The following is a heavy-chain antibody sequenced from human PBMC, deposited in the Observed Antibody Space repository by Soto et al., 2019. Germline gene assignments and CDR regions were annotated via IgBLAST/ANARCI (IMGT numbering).Heavy chain of an antibody. CDR1: GGSISSSSYY. J-gene: IGHJ4*02. CDR2: VYYSGST. CDR3: ARRRWETFDY. Sequence: SETLSLTCTVSGGSISSSSYYWGWIRQPPGKGLEWIGSVYYSGSTYYNPSLKSRVTISVVTSKNQFSLKLSSVTAADTAVYYCARRRWETFDYWGQGTLVSVSS. D-gene: IGHD1-26*01. V-gene: IGHV4-39*01.